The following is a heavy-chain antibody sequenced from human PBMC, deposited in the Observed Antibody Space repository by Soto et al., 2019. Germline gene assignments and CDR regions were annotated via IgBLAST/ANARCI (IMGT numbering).Heavy chain of an antibody. Sequence: GGSLRLSCAASRFTFSTYAMSWVRQAPGKGLEWVSGISGSGGSTYYADSVKGRFTISRDNPENTLYLQMNSLRVEDTAVYYCAKDLSGADCPWGQGTLVTVSS. D-gene: IGHD2-21*02. J-gene: IGHJ5*02. CDR2: ISGSGGST. V-gene: IGHV3-23*01. CDR3: AKDLSGADCP. CDR1: RFTFSTYA.